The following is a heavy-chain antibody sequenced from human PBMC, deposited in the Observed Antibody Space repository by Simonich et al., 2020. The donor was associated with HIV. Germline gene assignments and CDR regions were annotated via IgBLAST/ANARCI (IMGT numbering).Heavy chain of an antibody. Sequence: EVQLVESGGGLVKPGGSLRLSCAAFKFTFSSFSMSWVRQAPGKVQEGCSSISSTSSVIYYADSVKVRFTISRDNAKNSLYLQMNSLRAEDTAVYFCTRDTFYYDTTGPFPWGPGTLVTVSS. J-gene: IGHJ5*02. CDR1: KFTFSSFS. CDR2: ISSTSSVI. D-gene: IGHD3-22*01. V-gene: IGHV3-21*01. CDR3: TRDTFYYDTTGPFP.